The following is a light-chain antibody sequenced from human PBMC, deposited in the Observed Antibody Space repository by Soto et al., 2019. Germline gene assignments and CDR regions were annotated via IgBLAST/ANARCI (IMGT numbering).Light chain of an antibody. J-gene: IGKJ1*01. CDR2: KAS. CDR1: QTISSW. CDR3: PTYNSYSEA. V-gene: IGKV1-5*03. Sequence: DIQMTQSPSTLSGSVGDRVTITCRASQTISSWLAWYQQKPGKAPKLLIYKASTLKSGVPSRFSGSGSGTEIPLTISSLQPDEFATYYRPTYNSYSEAFGQRTKVELK.